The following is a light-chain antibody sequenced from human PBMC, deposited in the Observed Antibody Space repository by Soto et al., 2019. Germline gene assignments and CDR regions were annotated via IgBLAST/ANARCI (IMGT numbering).Light chain of an antibody. CDR3: QQRSNWPPLT. CDR1: QNVSRF. V-gene: IGKV3-11*01. CDR2: DAS. J-gene: IGKJ4*01. Sequence: EIVLTQSPATLSLSPGERATLSCRASQNVSRFLAWYQRRPGQAPRLLIYDASNRASDIPARFSGSGSGTDFTLTISSLEPEDSAVYYCQQRSNWPPLTFGGGTKVDIK.